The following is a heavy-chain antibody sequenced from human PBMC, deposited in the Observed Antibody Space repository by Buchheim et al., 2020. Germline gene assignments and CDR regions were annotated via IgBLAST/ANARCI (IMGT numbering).Heavy chain of an antibody. CDR2: IRSKAYGGTT. CDR1: GFNFGDYA. D-gene: IGHD2/OR15-2a*01. Sequence: EVQLAESGGGLVQPGRSLRLSCSGSGFNFGDYAMTWVRQAPGRGLEWVGFIRSKAYGGTTKYAASVEGRFTISRDDSKSIAFLQMNSLKIEDTAVYYYSRDYQVNSPWGQGT. J-gene: IGHJ4*02. V-gene: IGHV3-49*04. CDR3: SRDYQVNSP.